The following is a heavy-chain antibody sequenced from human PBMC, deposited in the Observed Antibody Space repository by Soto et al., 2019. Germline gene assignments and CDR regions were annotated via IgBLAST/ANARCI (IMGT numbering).Heavy chain of an antibody. D-gene: IGHD2-21*01. CDR1: GFTFRNFE. CDR2: ISSSGSKT. Sequence: DVQLVESGGGMVQPGGSLRLSCAASGFTFRNFEMNWVRQVPGKGLEWLSYISSSGSKTFYAESVKGRFTISRDNTEDSLFLQMNNLRVEDTGIYFCARDSIAAPNWFDPWGQGNRVIVSS. J-gene: IGHJ5*02. V-gene: IGHV3-48*03. CDR3: ARDSIAAPNWFDP.